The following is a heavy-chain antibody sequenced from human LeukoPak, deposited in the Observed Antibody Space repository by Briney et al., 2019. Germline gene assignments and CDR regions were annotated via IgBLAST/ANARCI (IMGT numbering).Heavy chain of an antibody. CDR2: ISSSGSTI. Sequence: PGGSLRLSCAASGFTFSSYEMNWVRQAPGKGLEWVSYISSSGSTIYYADSVKGRFTISRDNAKNSLYLQMNSLRAEETAVYYCARVWAVTNDYWGQGTLVTVSS. D-gene: IGHD4-17*01. J-gene: IGHJ4*02. CDR3: ARVWAVTNDY. CDR1: GFTFSSYE. V-gene: IGHV3-48*03.